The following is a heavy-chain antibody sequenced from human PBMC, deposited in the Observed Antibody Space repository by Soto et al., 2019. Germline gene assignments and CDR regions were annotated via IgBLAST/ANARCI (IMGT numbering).Heavy chain of an antibody. Sequence: QVQLVESGGGVVQPGRSLRLSCAASGFTFSSYAMHWVRQAPGKGLEWVAVISYDGSNKYYADSVKGRFTISRDNSKNTLYLQMNSLRAEDTAVYYCARDRHGPFDYWCQGTLVTVSS. J-gene: IGHJ4*02. CDR1: GFTFSSYA. CDR3: ARDRHGPFDY. CDR2: ISYDGSNK. V-gene: IGHV3-30-3*01.